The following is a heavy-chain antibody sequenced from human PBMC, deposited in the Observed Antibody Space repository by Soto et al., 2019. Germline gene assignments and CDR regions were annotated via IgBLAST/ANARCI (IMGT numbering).Heavy chain of an antibody. CDR3: ARQGQKAFDI. V-gene: IGHV4-59*01. Sequence: QVQLQESRTGLVKPSETLSLTCTVSGGSISSYYWSWIRQSPGKGLEWIGYFSYSGTTNYNPSLKSRVTISVDTSKNQFSLKLRSVTAADTAVYYCARQGQKAFDIWGQGTMVTVSS. J-gene: IGHJ3*02. CDR2: FSYSGTT. CDR1: GGSISSYY.